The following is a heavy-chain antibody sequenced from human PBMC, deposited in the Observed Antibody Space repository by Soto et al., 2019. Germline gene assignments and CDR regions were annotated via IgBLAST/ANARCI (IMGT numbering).Heavy chain of an antibody. Sequence: PSETLSLTCTVSGGSISSGGYYWSWIRQHPGKGLEWIGYIYYRGSTYYNPSLKSRVTISVDTSKNQFSLKLSSVTAADTAVYYCARGYYDSSGYYKDYWGQGTLVTGSS. CDR1: GGSISSGGYY. CDR2: IYYRGST. CDR3: ARGYYDSSGYYKDY. J-gene: IGHJ4*02. V-gene: IGHV4-31*03. D-gene: IGHD3-22*01.